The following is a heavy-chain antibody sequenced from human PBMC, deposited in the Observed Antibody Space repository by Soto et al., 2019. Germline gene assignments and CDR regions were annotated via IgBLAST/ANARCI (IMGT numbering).Heavy chain of an antibody. J-gene: IGHJ3*02. CDR3: AHPRGYGVFDAYDI. D-gene: IGHD4-17*01. CDR2: IWSDGSKR. CDR1: GFTFRSYG. V-gene: IGHV3-33*01. Sequence: LRLSCLASGFTFRSYGLHWVRQAPGKGLEWVAVIWSDGSKRYYADSVKGRFTISRDNSKNTLFLQMNSLRIEDTAVYYCAHPRGYGVFDAYDIWGQGTMVTVSS.